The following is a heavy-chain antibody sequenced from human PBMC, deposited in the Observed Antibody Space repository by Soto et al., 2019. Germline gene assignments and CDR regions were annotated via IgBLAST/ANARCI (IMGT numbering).Heavy chain of an antibody. CDR1: GFTFSSYA. CDR2: ISGSGGST. Sequence: PGGSLRLSCAASGFTFSSYAMSWVRQAPGKGLEWVSAISGSGGSTYYADSVKGRFTISRDNSKNTLYLQMNSLRAEDTAVYYCAARLVLRFLEWYPYTDYWGQGTLVTVSS. J-gene: IGHJ4*02. V-gene: IGHV3-23*01. CDR3: AARLVLRFLEWYPYTDY. D-gene: IGHD3-3*01.